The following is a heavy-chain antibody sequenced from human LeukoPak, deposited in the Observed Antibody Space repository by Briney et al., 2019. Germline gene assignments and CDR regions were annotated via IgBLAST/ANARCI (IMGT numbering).Heavy chain of an antibody. V-gene: IGHV3-30*02. CDR1: GFTFSSYG. CDR3: AKVGGSSSLRSYFDY. D-gene: IGHD3-16*01. CDR2: IRYDGSNK. J-gene: IGHJ4*02. Sequence: GGSLRLSCAASGFTFSSYGMHWVRQAPGKGLEWVAFIRYDGSNKYYADSVKGRFTISRDNSKNTLYLQMNSLRAEDTAVYYCAKVGGSSSLRSYFDYWGQGTLVTVSS.